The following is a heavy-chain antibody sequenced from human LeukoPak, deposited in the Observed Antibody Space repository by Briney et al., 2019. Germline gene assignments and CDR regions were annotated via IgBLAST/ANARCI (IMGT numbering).Heavy chain of an antibody. CDR3: ARGHSSGWLFFLDWFDP. J-gene: IGHJ5*02. CDR2: INPSGGST. V-gene: IGHV1-46*01. D-gene: IGHD6-19*01. CDR1: GYTFTGYW. Sequence: ASVKVSCKAFGYTFTGYWMHWVRQAPGQGLEWMGIINPSGGSTSYAQKFQGRVTMTRDTSTSTVYMELSSLRSEDTAVYYCARGHSSGWLFFLDWFDPWGQGTLVTVSS.